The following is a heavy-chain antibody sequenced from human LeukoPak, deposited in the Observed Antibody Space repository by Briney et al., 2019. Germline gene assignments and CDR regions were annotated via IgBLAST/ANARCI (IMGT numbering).Heavy chain of an antibody. CDR3: ARGAYCGGDCYRRGYYYYYMDV. Sequence: ASVKVSCKASGYTFTSYGISWVRQAPGQGLEWMGWISAYNCNTNYAQKLQGRVTMTTDTSTSTAYMELRSLRSDDTAVYYCARGAYCGGDCYRRGYYYYYMDVWGKGTTVTVSS. J-gene: IGHJ6*03. CDR2: ISAYNCNT. D-gene: IGHD2-21*02. V-gene: IGHV1-18*01. CDR1: GYTFTSYG.